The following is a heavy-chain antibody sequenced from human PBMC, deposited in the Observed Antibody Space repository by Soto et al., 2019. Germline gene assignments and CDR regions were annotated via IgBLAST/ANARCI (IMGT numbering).Heavy chain of an antibody. CDR3: ARGLTLTGPFDY. CDR1: GGSFSGYY. CDR2: INHSGST. Sequence: SETLSLTCAVYGGSFSGYYWSWIRQPPGKGLEWIGEINHSGSTNYNPSLKSRVTISVDTSKNQFSLKLSSVTAADTAVYYCARGLTLTGPFDYWGQGTLVTVSS. D-gene: IGHD3-9*01. V-gene: IGHV4-34*01. J-gene: IGHJ4*02.